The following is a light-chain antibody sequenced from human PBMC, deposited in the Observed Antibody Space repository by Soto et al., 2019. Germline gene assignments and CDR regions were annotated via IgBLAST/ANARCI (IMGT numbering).Light chain of an antibody. J-gene: IGKJ3*01. CDR3: QQYNNWPPFT. V-gene: IGKV3D-15*01. CDR1: QSVSSN. Sequence: EIVMTQSPATLSVSPGERATLSFSASQSVSSNLAWFQQKPGQSPRLLIYGASTRATGIPARLSGSGSGTECTLIISGLQSEYFAVYYCQQYNNWPPFTFGPGTKVDIK. CDR2: GAS.